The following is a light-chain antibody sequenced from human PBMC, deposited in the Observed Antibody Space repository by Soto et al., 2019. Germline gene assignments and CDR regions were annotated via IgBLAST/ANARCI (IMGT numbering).Light chain of an antibody. V-gene: IGKV3-20*01. CDR1: QSVSSRY. J-gene: IGKJ2*01. CDR3: QQYVSPPLYT. Sequence: DIVLTQSPGTLSLSPGERGTLSCRASQSVSSRYIAWYQQRPGQAPRLLIYGASNRATGIPDRFSCSGSGTDFTLTISRLEPEDLAVYYCQQYVSPPLYTFGQGTKLEIK. CDR2: GAS.